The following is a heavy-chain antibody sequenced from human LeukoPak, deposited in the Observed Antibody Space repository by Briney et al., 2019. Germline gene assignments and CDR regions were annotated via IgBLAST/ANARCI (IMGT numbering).Heavy chain of an antibody. V-gene: IGHV3-48*03. J-gene: IGHJ4*02. CDR1: GFTFSSYE. CDR3: ARAQTYGDSRLLLDY. Sequence: GGSLRLSCAASGFTFSSYEMNWVRQAPGKGLEWVPYISSSGSTIYYADSVKGRFTISRDNAKNSLYLQMNSLRVEDTALYYCARAQTYGDSRLLLDYWGQGTLVTVSS. CDR2: ISSSGSTI. D-gene: IGHD2-21*02.